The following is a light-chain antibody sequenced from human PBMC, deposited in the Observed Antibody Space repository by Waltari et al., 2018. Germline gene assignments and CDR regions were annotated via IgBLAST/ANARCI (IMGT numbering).Light chain of an antibody. V-gene: IGLV2-14*01. Sequence: QSALTQPASVSGSPGQSITISCTGTSSDVGFYNYVSWYQQHPGQAPKLIIYDVSERPSGVSDRFSGSKSGKTASLTISGLQAEDEADYYCNSYAGSSSWVFGGGTKLTVL. CDR2: DVS. CDR3: NSYAGSSSWV. J-gene: IGLJ3*02. CDR1: SSDVGFYNY.